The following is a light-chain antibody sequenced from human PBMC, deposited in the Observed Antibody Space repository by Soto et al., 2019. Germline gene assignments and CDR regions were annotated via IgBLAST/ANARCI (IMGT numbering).Light chain of an antibody. Sequence: PGERATLSCRASQSLSTSYLAWYRLKPGQAPRLLIYAASSRASGIPDGFSGSGSGTDFTLTISRLEPEDFAVYYCQQYGSSPTFGQGTRLEIK. CDR1: QSLSTSY. J-gene: IGKJ5*01. V-gene: IGKV3-20*01. CDR2: AAS. CDR3: QQYGSSPT.